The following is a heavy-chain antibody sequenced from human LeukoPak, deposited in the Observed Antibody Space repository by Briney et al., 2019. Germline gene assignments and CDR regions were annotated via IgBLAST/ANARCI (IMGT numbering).Heavy chain of an antibody. J-gene: IGHJ3*02. CDR2: IYSGGST. CDR3: ARVLFTAAAGYDAFDI. CDR1: GFTVSSNY. V-gene: IGHV3-53*01. D-gene: IGHD6-13*01. Sequence: GGSLRLSCAASGFTVSSNYMSWVRQAPGKGLEWVSVIYSGGSTYYADSVKGRFTISRDNSKNTLYLQMNSLRAEDTAVYYCARVLFTAAAGYDAFDIWGQGTMVTVSS.